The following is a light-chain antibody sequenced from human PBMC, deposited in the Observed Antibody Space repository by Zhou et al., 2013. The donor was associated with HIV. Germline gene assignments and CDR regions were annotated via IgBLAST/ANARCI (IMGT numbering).Light chain of an antibody. CDR2: QDS. CDR3: SSYRSSSLGV. V-gene: IGLV3-1*01. J-gene: IGLJ2*01. CDR1: KLGDKY. Sequence: SYELTQPPSVSVSPGQTASITCSGDKLGDKYACWYQQKPGQSPVLVIYQDSKRPSGIPERFSGSKSGNTASLTISGLQAEDEADYYCSSYRSSSLGVFGGGTKLTVL.